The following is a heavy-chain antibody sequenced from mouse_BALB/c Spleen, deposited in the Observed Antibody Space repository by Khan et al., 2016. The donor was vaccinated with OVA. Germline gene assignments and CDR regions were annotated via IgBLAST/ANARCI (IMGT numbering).Heavy chain of an antibody. CDR2: IDPANGNT. J-gene: IGHJ2*01. Sequence: VQLQQSGAELVKPGASVKLSCTASGFNIKDTYMHWVKQRPDQGLEWIGRIDPANGNTEYDPKFQGKATITADTSSNTAYLHLSSLTSEDTAVYYCARGPRGYWGQGTTLTVSS. V-gene: IGHV14-3*02. CDR3: ARGPRGY. CDR1: GFNIKDTY.